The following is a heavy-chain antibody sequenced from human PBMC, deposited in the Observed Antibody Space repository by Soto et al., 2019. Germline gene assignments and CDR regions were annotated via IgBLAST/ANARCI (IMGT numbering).Heavy chain of an antibody. CDR2: IYYSGST. CDR1: GGSISSYY. CDR3: ARGTIFGVIGVLNWFDP. D-gene: IGHD3-3*01. J-gene: IGHJ5*02. Sequence: PSETLSLTCTVSGGSISSYYWSWIRQPPGKGLEWIGYIYYSGSTNYNPSLKSRVTISVDTSKNQFSLKLSSVTAADTAVYYCARGTIFGVIGVLNWFDPWGQGTLVTVSS. V-gene: IGHV4-59*01.